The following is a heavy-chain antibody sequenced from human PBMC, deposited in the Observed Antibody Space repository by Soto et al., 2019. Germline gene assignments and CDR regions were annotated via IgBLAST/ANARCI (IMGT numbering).Heavy chain of an antibody. Sequence: EVQVVESGGGFVQPGGSLRLSCAASGFTFSDYSMNWVRQAPGKGLEWVSFISTGSSDIYYADSVKGRFTISRDNAKNSLYLQMNSLRAEDTAVYYCARLWCVGCSGQPPVDYWCQGSLVTVSS. CDR3: ARLWCVGCSGQPPVDY. V-gene: IGHV3-48*01. J-gene: IGHJ4*02. D-gene: IGHD2-15*01. CDR2: ISTGSSDI. CDR1: GFTFSDYS.